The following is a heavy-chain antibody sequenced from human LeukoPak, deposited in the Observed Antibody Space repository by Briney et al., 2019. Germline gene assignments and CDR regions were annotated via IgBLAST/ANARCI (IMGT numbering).Heavy chain of an antibody. V-gene: IGHV4-34*12. CDR2: IVQSGRT. J-gene: IGHJ4*02. CDR1: GGSFSGYY. CDR3: ARGSVFMGYASFDY. D-gene: IGHD2-2*01. Sequence: PSETLCLTCTVSGGSFSGYYWTWIRLPPGKGLEWMAEIVQSGRTNYSPSLESRLTLSVDTSKNQFSLKLRSVTAADTAVYYCARGSVFMGYASFDYWGQGALVTVSS.